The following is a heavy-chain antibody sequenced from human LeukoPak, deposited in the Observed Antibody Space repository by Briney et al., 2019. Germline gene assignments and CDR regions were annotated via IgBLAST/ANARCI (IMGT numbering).Heavy chain of an antibody. D-gene: IGHD2-2*01. J-gene: IGHJ4*02. CDR1: GFTFSSYA. CDR2: ISGSDGST. Sequence: GGSLRLSCAASGFTFSSYAMSWVRQAQGKGLEWVSTISGSDGSTYYADSLKGRFTISRDNSKNTLYLQMNSLRAEDTAVYYCAPLGYCSDTSCSDTDYWGQGTLVTVSS. V-gene: IGHV3-23*01. CDR3: APLGYCSDTSCSDTDY.